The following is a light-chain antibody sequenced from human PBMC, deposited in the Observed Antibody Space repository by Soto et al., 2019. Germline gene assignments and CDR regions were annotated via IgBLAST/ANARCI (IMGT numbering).Light chain of an antibody. V-gene: IGKV3-11*01. CDR2: DAS. CDR3: KQRSNWPLFT. Sequence: EIVLTQSPATLSLSPGERATLSCRASQSVSSYLAWYQQKPGQAPRLLIYDASNRATGIPARFSGSGSGTDFTLSIRSLEPEDFAVYYCKQRSNWPLFTFGPGTKVDIK. CDR1: QSVSSY. J-gene: IGKJ3*01.